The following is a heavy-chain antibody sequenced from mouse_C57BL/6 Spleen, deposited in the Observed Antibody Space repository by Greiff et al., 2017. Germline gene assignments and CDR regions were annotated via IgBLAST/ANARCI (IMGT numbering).Heavy chain of an antibody. CDR1: GFTFSSYA. Sequence: EVKVVESGEGLVKPGGSLKLSCAASGFTFSSYAMSWVRQTPEKRLEWVAYISSGGDYIYYADTVKGRFTISRDNARNTLYLQMSSLKSEDTAMYYCTRVTTVVAPSFDYWGQGTTLTVSS. J-gene: IGHJ2*01. D-gene: IGHD1-1*01. CDR2: ISSGGDYI. V-gene: IGHV5-9-1*02. CDR3: TRVTTVVAPSFDY.